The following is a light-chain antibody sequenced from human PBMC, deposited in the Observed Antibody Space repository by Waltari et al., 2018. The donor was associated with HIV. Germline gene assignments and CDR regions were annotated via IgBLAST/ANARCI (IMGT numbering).Light chain of an antibody. V-gene: IGLV2-11*01. CDR2: EVI. J-gene: IGLJ3*02. Sequence: QSALPQPRSVSGSPGQSVTISCTGPSSDVGGYDSVSWYLQHPGKVPKLIIYEVIKRPSGVPDRFSGSKSGNTASLTISGLQTEDEADYFCCSYAGTYTYVLFGGGTKLTVL. CDR1: SSDVGGYDS. CDR3: CSYAGTYTYVL.